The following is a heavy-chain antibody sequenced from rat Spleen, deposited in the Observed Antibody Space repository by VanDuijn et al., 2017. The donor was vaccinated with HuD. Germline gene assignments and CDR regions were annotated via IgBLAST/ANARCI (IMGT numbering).Heavy chain of an antibody. CDR2: ISSSGGST. Sequence: EVQLVESGGGLVQPGRSLRLSCAASGFTFSDYDMAWVRQTPTKGLEWVASISSSGGSTYYRDSVKGRFTVSRDDAKSTLYLQMDSLRSEDTATYYCTTYGGLRNWFAYWGQGTLVTVSS. D-gene: IGHD4-1*01. CDR1: GFTFSDYD. V-gene: IGHV5-27*01. J-gene: IGHJ3*01. CDR3: TTYGGLRNWFAY.